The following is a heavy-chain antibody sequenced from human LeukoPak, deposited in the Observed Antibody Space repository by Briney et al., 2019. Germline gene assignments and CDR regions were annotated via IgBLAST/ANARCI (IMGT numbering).Heavy chain of an antibody. CDR2: IYTDRPT. CDR1: GGALRVYI. V-gene: IGHV4-4*09. CDR3: LRRQTYLVY. Sequence: PPETLSLTCTLSGGALRVYIWRGIPETPGRRLAWILYIYTDRPTKYNPYLKSLVTISLDASKHQCSLLLSSVTAGDTAVYYCLRRQTYLVYWGRGPLLSVSS. J-gene: IGHJ4*02.